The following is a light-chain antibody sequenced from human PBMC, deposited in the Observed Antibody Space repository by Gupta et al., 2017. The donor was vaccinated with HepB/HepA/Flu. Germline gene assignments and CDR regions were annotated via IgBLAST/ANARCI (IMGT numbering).Light chain of an antibody. CDR3: QKDDSART. CDR2: TVS. J-gene: IGKJ1*01. V-gene: IGKV1-27*01. Sequence: ASVGDRVTITCRASQDIGKSLAWYQQKPGKIPRLLIYTVSTLQSGVPSRFSGSGSGTDFTLTISSLQPEDFATYYCQKDDSARTFGQGTNVEIK. CDR1: QDIGKS.